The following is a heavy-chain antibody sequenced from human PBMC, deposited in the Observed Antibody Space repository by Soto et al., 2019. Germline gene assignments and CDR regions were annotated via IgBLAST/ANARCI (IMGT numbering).Heavy chain of an antibody. J-gene: IGHJ6*02. CDR2: NRSKAYGGTT. V-gene: IGHV3-49*03. Sequence: HPGGSLRLSCTASGFTFGDYAMSWFRQAPGKGLEWVGFNRSKAYGGTTEYAASVKGRFTISRDDSKSIAYLQMNSLKTEDTAVYYCTRDGRYSQYYYYYGMDVWGQGTTVTVSS. CDR3: TRDGRYSQYYYYYGMDV. D-gene: IGHD5-18*01. CDR1: GFTFGDYA.